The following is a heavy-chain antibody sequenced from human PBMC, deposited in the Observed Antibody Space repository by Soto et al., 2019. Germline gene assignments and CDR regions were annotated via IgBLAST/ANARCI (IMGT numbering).Heavy chain of an antibody. V-gene: IGHV3-30*18. CDR2: ISYDGSNK. CDR1: GFTFSSYG. J-gene: IGHJ4*02. Sequence: QVQLVESGGGVVQPGRSLRLSCAASGFTFSSYGMHWVRQAPGKGLEWVAVISYDGSNKYYADSVKGRFTISRDNSKNSLYLQMNSLRAEDTAVYYCAKDPWNYDFWSGYYSSYFDYWGQGTLVTVSS. CDR3: AKDPWNYDFWSGYYSSYFDY. D-gene: IGHD3-3*01.